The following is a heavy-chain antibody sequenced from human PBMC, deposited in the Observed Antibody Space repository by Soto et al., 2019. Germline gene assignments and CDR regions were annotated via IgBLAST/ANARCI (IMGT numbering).Heavy chain of an antibody. CDR3: ASRRGRMRYSSSSRPRCDP. CDR2: IYYSGST. D-gene: IGHD6-6*01. V-gene: IGHV4-39*01. Sequence: QLQLQESGPGLVKPSETLSLTCTVSGGSISSSSYYWGWIRQPPGKGLEWIGSIYYSGSTYYNPSLKSRVTIAEDTYKNPFSLKRSSATAADTAVYYCASRRGRMRYSSSSRPRCDPWGQGTQVTVSS. CDR1: GGSISSSSYY. J-gene: IGHJ5*02.